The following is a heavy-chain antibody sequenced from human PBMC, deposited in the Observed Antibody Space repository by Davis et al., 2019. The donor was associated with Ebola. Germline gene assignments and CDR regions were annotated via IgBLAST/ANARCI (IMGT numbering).Heavy chain of an antibody. CDR3: ARGTYYYVSSGYYWEYYYGMDV. CDR1: GGTFSSYA. V-gene: IGHV1-69*06. Sequence: AASVTVSCKASGGTFSSYAISLVRQAPGQQLDWMGGIIPIFGTVNYAQKFQGRVTITADKSTSSAYMELSSLRSEDTPVYYCARGTYYYVSSGYYWEYYYGMDVWGQGTTVTVSS. CDR2: IIPIFGTV. D-gene: IGHD3-22*01. J-gene: IGHJ6*02.